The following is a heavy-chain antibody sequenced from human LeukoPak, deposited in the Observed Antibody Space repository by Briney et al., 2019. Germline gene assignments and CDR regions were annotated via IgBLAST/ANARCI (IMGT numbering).Heavy chain of an antibody. Sequence: SETLSLTCTVSGGSISSYYWSWIRQPPGKGLEWIGYIYYSGSTNYNPSLKSRVTISVGTSKNQFSLKLSSVTAADTAVYYCAGGSAAAGTSGYWGQGTLVTVSS. CDR2: IYYSGST. D-gene: IGHD6-13*01. V-gene: IGHV4-59*08. CDR1: GGSISSYY. CDR3: AGGSAAAGTSGY. J-gene: IGHJ4*02.